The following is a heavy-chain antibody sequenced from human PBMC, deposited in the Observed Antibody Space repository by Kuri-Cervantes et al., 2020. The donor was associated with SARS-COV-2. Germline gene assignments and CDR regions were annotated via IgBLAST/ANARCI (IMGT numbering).Heavy chain of an antibody. J-gene: IGHJ6*02. CDR3: ARDWAGYCSSTSCYSYYYYGMDV. CDR1: GFTFSSYS. Sequence: GGSLRLSCAASGFTFSSYSMNWVRQAPGKGLEWASYISSSSSTIYYADSVKGRFTISRDNAKNSLYLQMNSLRAEDTAVYYCARDWAGYCSSTSCYSYYYYGMDVWGQGTTVTVSS. CDR2: ISSSSSTI. V-gene: IGHV3-48*01. D-gene: IGHD2-2*02.